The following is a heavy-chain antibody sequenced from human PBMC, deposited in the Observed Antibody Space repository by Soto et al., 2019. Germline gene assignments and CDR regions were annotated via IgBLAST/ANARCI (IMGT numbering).Heavy chain of an antibody. CDR1: GGSFSGYY. J-gene: IGHJ3*02. CDR3: ARVLGCSSTGCYHAAYDI. D-gene: IGHD2-2*01. CDR2: INHSGST. Sequence: SETLSLTCAVYGGSFSGYYWTWIRQPPGTGLEWIGEINHSGSTNYNPSLKSRVTISVDTSKNQFSLKLTSVTAADTAVYYCARVLGCSSTGCYHAAYDIWSQGTMVTVSS. V-gene: IGHV4-34*01.